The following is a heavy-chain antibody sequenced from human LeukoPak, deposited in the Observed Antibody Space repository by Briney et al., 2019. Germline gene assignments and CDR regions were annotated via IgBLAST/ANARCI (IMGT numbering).Heavy chain of an antibody. CDR2: ISSSSSYI. Sequence: GGSLGLSCAASGFTFSSYSMNWVRQAPGKGLEWVSSISSSSSYIYYADSVKGRFTISRDNAKNSLYLQMNSLRAEDTAVYYCARDNYDYGDYGSYYGMDVWGQGTTVTVSS. D-gene: IGHD4-17*01. CDR3: ARDNYDYGDYGSYYGMDV. CDR1: GFTFSSYS. V-gene: IGHV3-21*01. J-gene: IGHJ6*02.